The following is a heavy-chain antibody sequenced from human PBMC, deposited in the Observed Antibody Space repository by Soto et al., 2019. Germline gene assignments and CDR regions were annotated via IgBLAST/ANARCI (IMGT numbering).Heavy chain of an antibody. CDR3: ARDGDSSGYGDWFDP. Sequence: QVQLVQSGAEVKKPGASVKVSCKASGYTFTSYGISWVRQAPGQGLEWMGWISAYNGNTNYAQKLQGRVTMTTDTATGKAYMERRSLRSDDTAVYYCARDGDSSGYGDWFDPWGQGTLVTVSS. J-gene: IGHJ5*02. CDR1: GYTFTSYG. V-gene: IGHV1-18*01. D-gene: IGHD3-22*01. CDR2: ISAYNGNT.